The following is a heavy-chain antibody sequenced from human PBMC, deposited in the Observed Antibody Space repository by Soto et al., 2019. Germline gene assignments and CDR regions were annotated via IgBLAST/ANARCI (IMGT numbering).Heavy chain of an antibody. V-gene: IGHV6-1*01. CDR2: TYYRSKWYN. J-gene: IGHJ6*02. CDR1: GDSVSSNSAA. D-gene: IGHD6-6*01. CDR3: ASSVEYSSSSGRYYYYGMDV. Sequence: PSQTLSLTCAISGDSVSSNSAAWNWIRQSPSRGLEWLGRTYYRSKWYNDYAVSVKSRITINPDTSKNQFSLQLNSVTPEDTAVYYCASSVEYSSSSGRYYYYGMDVWGQGTTVTVSS.